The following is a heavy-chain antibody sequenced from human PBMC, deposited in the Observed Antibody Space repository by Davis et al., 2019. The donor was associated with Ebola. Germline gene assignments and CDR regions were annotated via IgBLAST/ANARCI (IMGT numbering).Heavy chain of an antibody. CDR2: INHSGST. D-gene: IGHD3-22*01. CDR3: ARVRYYYDNSALMY. J-gene: IGHJ4*02. V-gene: IGHV4-34*01. CDR1: GGSSTAYY. Sequence: SETLSLTCAVYGGSSTAYYWSCIRQPPGKGLEWIGEINHSGSTNYNPSLKSRVTISVDTSKNQFSLKLSPVTAADTAVYYCARVRYYYDNSALMYWGPGILVTVSS.